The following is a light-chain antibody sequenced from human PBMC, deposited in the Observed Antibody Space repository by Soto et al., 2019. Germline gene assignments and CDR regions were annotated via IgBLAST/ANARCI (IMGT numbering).Light chain of an antibody. CDR3: QHYYNLPLT. CDR2: DAS. Sequence: DIQMTQSQSSLSASVGDRVPITCKASQDIRNYLNWYQQKPGKAPKLLIYDASNLETGVPSRFSGSGSGTDFTFTISSLQPEDMATYYCQHYYNLPLTFGGGTKVEIK. V-gene: IGKV1-33*01. J-gene: IGKJ4*01. CDR1: QDIRNY.